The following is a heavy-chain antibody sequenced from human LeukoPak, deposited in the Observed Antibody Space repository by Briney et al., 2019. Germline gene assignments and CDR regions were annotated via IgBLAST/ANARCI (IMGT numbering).Heavy chain of an antibody. J-gene: IGHJ4*02. V-gene: IGHV3-23*01. CDR1: GFTFSSYA. CDR3: ARSSRMTAERYFGWSFDY. Sequence: GGSLRLSCAASGFTFSSYAMGWVRQAPGKGLEWVTGITGSGGRTYYADSVKGRFTISRDNSKNSLYLQMNSLRAEDTAVYYCARSSRMTAERYFGWSFDYWGQGTLVTVSS. CDR2: ITGSGGRT. D-gene: IGHD3-9*01.